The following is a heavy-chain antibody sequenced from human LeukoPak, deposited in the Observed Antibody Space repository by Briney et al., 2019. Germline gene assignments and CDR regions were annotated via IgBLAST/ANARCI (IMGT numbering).Heavy chain of an antibody. V-gene: IGHV3-11*06. J-gene: IGHJ4*02. CDR3: ARAPATAHYFDY. Sequence: GGSLRLSCAASGFTFSDYYMSWIRQDPGKGLXXVSYISSSSSYTNYAYSVKGRFTISRDNAKNSLYLQMNSLRAEDTAVYYCARAPATAHYFDYWGQGTLVTVSS. CDR1: GFTFSDYY. CDR2: ISSSSSYT.